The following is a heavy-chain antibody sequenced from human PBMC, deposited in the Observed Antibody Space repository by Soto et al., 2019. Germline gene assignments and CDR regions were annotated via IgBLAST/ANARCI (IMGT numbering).Heavy chain of an antibody. CDR1: GGCISSSNW. J-gene: IGHJ4*02. D-gene: IGHD3-10*01. CDR2: IYHSGNT. Sequence: QVQLQESGPGLVKPSGTLSLTCAVSGGCISSSNWWSWVRQPPGKGLEWIGEIYHSGNTNYNPSLKSRATMTVDKSRNQFSLKLSSVTAADTAVYYCARRWGEGRVDYWGQGTLVTVSS. V-gene: IGHV4-4*02. CDR3: ARRWGEGRVDY.